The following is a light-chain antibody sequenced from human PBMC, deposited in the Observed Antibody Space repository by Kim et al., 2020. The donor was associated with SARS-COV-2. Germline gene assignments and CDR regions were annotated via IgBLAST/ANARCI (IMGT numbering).Light chain of an antibody. CDR1: QSVLFSSNNKNY. CDR2: WAS. J-gene: IGKJ2*01. V-gene: IGKV4-1*01. Sequence: DIVMTQSPDSLAVSLGERATINCKSSQSVLFSSNNKNYLAWYQQKPGQPPKLLIYWASTRESGVPDRFSGSGSGTDFTLTISSLQADDVAVYYCHQYYSTPYTFGQGTKLEI. CDR3: HQYYSTPYT.